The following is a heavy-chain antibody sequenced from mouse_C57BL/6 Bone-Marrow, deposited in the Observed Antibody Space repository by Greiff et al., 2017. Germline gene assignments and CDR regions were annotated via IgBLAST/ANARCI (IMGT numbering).Heavy chain of an antibody. V-gene: IGHV6-3*01. CDR3: TGGTTVVATPLAY. D-gene: IGHD1-1*01. J-gene: IGHJ3*01. Sequence: EVQLVESGGGLVQPGGSMKLSCVASGFTFSNYWMNWVRQSPEKGLEWVAQIRLKSDNYATHYAESVKGRFTISRDDCKSSVYLQMNNLRAEDTGIYYCTGGTTVVATPLAYWGQGTLVTVSA. CDR2: IRLKSDNYAT. CDR1: GFTFSNYW.